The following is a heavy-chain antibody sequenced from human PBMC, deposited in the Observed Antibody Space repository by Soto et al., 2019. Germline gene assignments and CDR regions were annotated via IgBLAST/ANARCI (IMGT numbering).Heavy chain of an antibody. CDR1: GGSFSGYY. CDR2: INHSGST. Sequence: SETLSLTCAVYGGSFSGYYWSWIRQPPGKGLEWIGEINHSGSTNYDPSLKSRVTISVDTSKNQFSLKLSSVTAADTAVYYCARGRITMVRGVIRQGLSRGGYYMDVWGKGTTVTVSS. J-gene: IGHJ6*03. CDR3: ARGRITMVRGVIRQGLSRGGYYMDV. V-gene: IGHV4-34*01. D-gene: IGHD3-10*01.